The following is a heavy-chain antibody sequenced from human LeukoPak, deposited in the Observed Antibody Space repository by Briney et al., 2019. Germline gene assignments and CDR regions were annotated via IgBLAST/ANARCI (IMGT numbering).Heavy chain of an antibody. CDR2: ISSSSNII. J-gene: IGHJ1*01. D-gene: IGHD6-13*01. CDR1: RFTFSSYS. CDR3: ARGTGIAKEHFQH. V-gene: IGHV3-48*01. Sequence: GGSLRLSCAASRFTFSSYSMNWVRQAPGKGLEWVSYISSSSNIIYYADSVKGRFTISRDNAKNSLYLQMSTLSAEDTAVYYCARGTGIAKEHFQHWGQGTLVTVSS.